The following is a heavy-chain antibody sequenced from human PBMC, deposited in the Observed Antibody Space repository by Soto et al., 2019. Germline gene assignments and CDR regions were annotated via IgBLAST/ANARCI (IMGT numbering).Heavy chain of an antibody. CDR1: GGSISSSSYY. CDR3: ARQGTYLRFLEWLNYYYGMDV. D-gene: IGHD3-3*01. Sequence: QLQLQESGPGLVKPSETLSLTCTVSGGSISSSSYYWGWIRQPPGKGLEWIGSIYYSGSTYYNPSLKSRVTISVDTSKNQFSLKLSSVTAADTAVYYCARQGTYLRFLEWLNYYYGMDVWGQGTTVTVSS. CDR2: IYYSGST. J-gene: IGHJ6*02. V-gene: IGHV4-39*01.